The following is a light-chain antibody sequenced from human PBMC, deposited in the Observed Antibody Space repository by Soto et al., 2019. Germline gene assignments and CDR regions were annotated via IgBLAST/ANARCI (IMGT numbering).Light chain of an antibody. Sequence: QSALTQPASVSGSLGQSITISCTGTSSDVGVYNYVSWYQQHPGKAPKLIIYEVGNRPSGVSNRFSGSKSRNTASLTISGLQAEDEADYYCSSYTSSSLVFGGGTKLTVL. V-gene: IGLV2-14*01. CDR1: SSDVGVYNY. J-gene: IGLJ3*02. CDR3: SSYTSSSLV. CDR2: EVG.